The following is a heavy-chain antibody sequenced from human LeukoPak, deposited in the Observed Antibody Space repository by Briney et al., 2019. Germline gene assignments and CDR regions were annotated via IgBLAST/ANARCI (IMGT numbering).Heavy chain of an antibody. CDR2: INPSGGST. Sequence: ASVKVSCKASGYTFTSYYMHWVRQAPGQGLEWMGIINPSGGSTSYAQKFQGRVTMTRDTSTSTVYMELSSLRSEDTAVYYCARGIRGLYDSSGYFSYFDYWGQGTLVTVSS. V-gene: IGHV1-46*01. CDR3: ARGIRGLYDSSGYFSYFDY. D-gene: IGHD3-22*01. J-gene: IGHJ4*02. CDR1: GYTFTSYY.